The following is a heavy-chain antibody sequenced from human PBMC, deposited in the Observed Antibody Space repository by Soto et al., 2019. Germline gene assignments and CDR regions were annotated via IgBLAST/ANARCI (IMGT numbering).Heavy chain of an antibody. CDR1: GKFLSGYY. D-gene: IGHD1-26*01. J-gene: IGHJ4*02. CDR2: INHSGNT. V-gene: IGHV4-34*01. Sequence: QVQLQQWGAGLLKPSETLSLTCAVFGKFLSGYYWSWNRQPPGKALEWVGEINHSGNTNYNPSLKSRVTISVDTSKNQLFLNLSSVTAADTAMYYCARHHVRGRTIAGAAEFWGQGTLVTVSS. CDR3: ARHHVRGRTIAGAAEF.